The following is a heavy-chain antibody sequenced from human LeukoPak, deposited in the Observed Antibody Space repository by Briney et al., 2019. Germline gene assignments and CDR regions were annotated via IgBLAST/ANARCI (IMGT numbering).Heavy chain of an antibody. CDR1: GFTFSSYA. V-gene: IGHV3-23*01. CDR3: ARSPSSGCPEDY. CDR2: ISGSGGST. Sequence: GGSLRLSCAASGFTFSSYAMGWVRQAPGKGLEWVSAISGSGGSTYYADSVKGRFTISRDNSKNTLYLQMNSLRAEDTAVYYCARSPSSGCPEDYWGQGTLVTVSS. D-gene: IGHD6-19*01. J-gene: IGHJ4*02.